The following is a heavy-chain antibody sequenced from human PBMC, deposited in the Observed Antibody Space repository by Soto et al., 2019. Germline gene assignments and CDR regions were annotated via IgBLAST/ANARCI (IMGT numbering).Heavy chain of an antibody. CDR2: INPSDGTT. CDR1: GYTFTSYR. CDR3: ARGYGSGGYYSS. Sequence: ASVKVSCKASGYTFTSYRVHWVRQAPGQGLEWMGIINPSDGTTSYAQKFQGRVTMTRDTSTSTVYVELSSLRSEDTAVYYCARGYGSGGYYSSWGQGALVTVSS. V-gene: IGHV1-46*01. D-gene: IGHD3-10*01. J-gene: IGHJ4*02.